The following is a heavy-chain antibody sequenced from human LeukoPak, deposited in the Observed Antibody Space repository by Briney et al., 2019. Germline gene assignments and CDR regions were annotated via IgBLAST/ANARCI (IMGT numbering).Heavy chain of an antibody. CDR2: LSDRGGSI. Sequence: GGDLRLSSAASGFTSSIYPVSRVPPAPGVGLEWVSKLSDRGGSIVYADSVKARFSISTDNSKNTLYLQMISMRADDEAVYYCAKGYCDVLTDYLHYWFNPWGQRTLVIVSS. CDR1: GFTSSIYP. CDR3: AKGYCDVLTDYLHYWFNP. D-gene: IGHD3-9*01. J-gene: IGHJ5*02. V-gene: IGHV3-23*01.